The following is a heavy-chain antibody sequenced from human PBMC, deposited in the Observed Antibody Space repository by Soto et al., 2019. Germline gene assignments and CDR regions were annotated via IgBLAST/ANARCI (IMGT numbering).Heavy chain of an antibody. CDR3: ARDTEGVYSSSWYWFDP. CDR1: GDSVSSNSAA. V-gene: IGHV6-1*01. Sequence: SQTLSLTRAISGDSVSSNSAAWNWIRQSPSRGLEWLGRTYYRSKWYNDYAVSVKSRITINPDTSKNQFSLQLNSVTPEDTAVYYCARDTEGVYSSSWYWFDPWGQGTLVTVSS. J-gene: IGHJ5*02. CDR2: TYYRSKWYN. D-gene: IGHD6-13*01.